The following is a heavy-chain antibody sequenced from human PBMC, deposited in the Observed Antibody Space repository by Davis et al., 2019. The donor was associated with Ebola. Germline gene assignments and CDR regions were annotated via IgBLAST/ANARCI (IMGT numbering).Heavy chain of an antibody. J-gene: IGHJ5*02. CDR2: ISAYNGNT. V-gene: IGHV1-18*01. D-gene: IGHD3-10*01. Sequence: ASVKVSCKASGYTFTSYAMHWVRQAPGQGLEWMGWISAYNGNTNYAQKLQGRVTMTTDTSTSTAYMELKSQRSDDTAVYYCARDRMRGYGSGSYHWGQGTLVTVSS. CDR3: ARDRMRGYGSGSYH. CDR1: GYTFTSYA.